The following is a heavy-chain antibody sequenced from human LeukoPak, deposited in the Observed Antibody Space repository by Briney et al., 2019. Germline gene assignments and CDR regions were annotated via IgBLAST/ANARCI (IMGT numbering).Heavy chain of an antibody. CDR2: IRYDGSNK. CDR1: GFTFSSYG. V-gene: IGHV3-30*02. J-gene: IGHJ5*02. Sequence: GGSLRLSCAASGFTFSSYGMHWVRQAPGKGLEWVAFIRYDGSNKYYADSVKGRFTISRDNSKNTLYLQMNSLRSEDTAVYYCARDNSVRDKAWWFNPWGQGTLVTVSS. D-gene: IGHD3-10*01. CDR3: ARDNSVRDKAWWFNP.